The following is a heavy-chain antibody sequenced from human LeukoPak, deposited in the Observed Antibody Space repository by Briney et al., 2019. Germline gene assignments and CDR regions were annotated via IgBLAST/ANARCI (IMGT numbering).Heavy chain of an antibody. V-gene: IGHV4-4*07. J-gene: IGHJ5*02. CDR1: GGSITSYY. CDR2: IYSSGST. CDR3: ARDGEDILSNWFDP. Sequence: SETLSLTCTVSGGSITSYYWSWIRQSAGKGPEWIGRIYSSGSTNYNPSLKSRITISRDTSKNEVPLNMRSVTAADTAVYYCARDGEDILSNWFDPWGQGILVTVSS. D-gene: IGHD2/OR15-2a*01.